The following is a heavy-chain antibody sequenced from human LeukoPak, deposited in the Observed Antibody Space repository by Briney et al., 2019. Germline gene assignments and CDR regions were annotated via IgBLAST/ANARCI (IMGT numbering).Heavy chain of an antibody. CDR2: IYYSGST. V-gene: IGHV4-31*03. CDR1: GGSISSGGYY. J-gene: IGHJ4*02. Sequence: PSETLSLTCTVSGGSISSGGYYWSWIRQHPGKGLEWIGYIYYSGSTYYNPSLKSRVTISVDTSKNQFSLKLSSVTAADTAVYYCARAGLSLPVDYWGQGTLVTVSS. D-gene: IGHD3-16*02. CDR3: ARAGLSLPVDY.